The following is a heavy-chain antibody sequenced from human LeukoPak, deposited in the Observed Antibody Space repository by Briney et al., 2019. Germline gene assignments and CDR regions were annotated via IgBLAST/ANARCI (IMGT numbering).Heavy chain of an antibody. CDR1: GFTFSIYS. CDR2: ISYSSGHI. Sequence: GGSLRLSCAASGFTFSIYSMNWVRQAPGKGLEWVSSISYSSGHIYYADSVKGRLTISRDNAKNSLYLQMNSLRADDTAVYYCARDVTVTTYSRYAFDIWGQGTMVTVSS. V-gene: IGHV3-21*01. D-gene: IGHD4-17*01. J-gene: IGHJ3*02. CDR3: ARDVTVTTYSRYAFDI.